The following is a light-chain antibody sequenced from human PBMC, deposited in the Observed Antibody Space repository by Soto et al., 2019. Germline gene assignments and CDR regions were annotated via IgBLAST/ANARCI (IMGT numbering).Light chain of an antibody. J-gene: IGKJ2*01. CDR1: QSVSSSY. CDR3: QQYGSPPAYT. Sequence: EIVVTQSPGTLSLSPGERATLSCRASQSVSSSYLAWYQQKPGQAPRLLIYGASSRATGIPDRFSGSGSGTDFTLTISRLEPEDFAVYYCQQYGSPPAYTFGQGTKLEIK. CDR2: GAS. V-gene: IGKV3-20*01.